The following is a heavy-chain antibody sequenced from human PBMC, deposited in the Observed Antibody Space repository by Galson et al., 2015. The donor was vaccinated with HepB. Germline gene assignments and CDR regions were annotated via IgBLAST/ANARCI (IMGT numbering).Heavy chain of an antibody. Sequence: SLRLSCAVSGFTFSSYAMHWVRQAPGKGLEWVAVISYDGSNKYYADSVKGRFTISRDNSKNTLYLQMNSLRAEDTAVYYCARVNSGSYSPNWYFDLWGRGTLVTVSS. CDR2: ISYDGSNK. CDR3: ARVNSGSYSPNWYFDL. V-gene: IGHV3-30-3*01. CDR1: GFTFSSYA. J-gene: IGHJ2*01. D-gene: IGHD1-26*01.